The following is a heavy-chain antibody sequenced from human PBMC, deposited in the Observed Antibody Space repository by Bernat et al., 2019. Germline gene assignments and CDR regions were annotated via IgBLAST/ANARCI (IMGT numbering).Heavy chain of an antibody. Sequence: QVQLVESGGGLVKPGGSLRLSCAASGFTFSDYYMSWIRQAPGKGLEWVSYISSSSSYTNYADSVKGRFTISRDNAKNSLYLQMNSLRAEDTAVYYCARALCSSSGWHAFDIWGQGTMVTVSS. CDR2: ISSSSSYT. D-gene: IGHD6-19*01. V-gene: IGHV3-11*05. CDR3: ARALCSSSGWHAFDI. CDR1: GFTFSDYY. J-gene: IGHJ3*02.